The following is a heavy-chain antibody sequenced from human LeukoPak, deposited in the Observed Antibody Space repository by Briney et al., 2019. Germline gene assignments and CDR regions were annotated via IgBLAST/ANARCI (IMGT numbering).Heavy chain of an antibody. CDR3: ARGFDSKSTYFDF. Sequence: SETLSLTCTVSGGSISNYYWNLLRQPPGKGLEGIGYIYYGGSTKYNPSLKSRVTMSLDTSKKQFSLRLTSVTAADTAVYYCARGFDSKSTYFDFWGLGTLVTVSS. J-gene: IGHJ4*02. D-gene: IGHD5-12*01. CDR1: GGSISNYY. CDR2: IYYGGST. V-gene: IGHV4-59*01.